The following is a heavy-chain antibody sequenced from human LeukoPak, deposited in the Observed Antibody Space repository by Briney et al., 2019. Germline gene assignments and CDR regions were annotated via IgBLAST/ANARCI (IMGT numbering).Heavy chain of an antibody. CDR3: AGGGRSSSSNRNWFDP. CDR2: ISGSGGST. Sequence: LSLLYATCGFTVSSFDMNWLRQATGRGLEWISGISGSGGSTYYADSVKGRFTISRDNSKNTLYLQMNSLRDEDTAVYYCAGGGRSSSSNRNWFDPWGQGTLVTVSS. D-gene: IGHD6-6*01. V-gene: IGHV3-23*01. J-gene: IGHJ5*02. CDR1: GFTVSSFD.